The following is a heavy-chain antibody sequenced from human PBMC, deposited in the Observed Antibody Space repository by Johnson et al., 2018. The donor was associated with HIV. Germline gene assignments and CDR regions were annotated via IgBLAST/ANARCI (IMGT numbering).Heavy chain of an antibody. CDR3: AREITLIMGAGAAFDI. V-gene: IGHV3-11*04. Sequence: QVQLVESGGAVVQPGGSLRLSCAASGFSFSDYYMSWIRQAPGKGLEWVSYISSSGSTIYYADSVKGRFTISRDNAKNSLYLQMNSLRVEDTAVYYCAREITLIMGAGAAFDIWGQGTMVTVSS. J-gene: IGHJ3*02. CDR1: GFSFSDYY. CDR2: ISSSGSTI. D-gene: IGHD3-22*01.